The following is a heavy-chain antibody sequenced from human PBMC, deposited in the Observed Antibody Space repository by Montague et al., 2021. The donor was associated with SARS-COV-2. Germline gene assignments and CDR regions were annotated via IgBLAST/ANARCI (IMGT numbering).Heavy chain of an antibody. CDR3: ASGVRTTGRGSVDY. CDR2: VYYSGTT. V-gene: IGHV4-59*01. J-gene: IGHJ4*02. D-gene: IGHD1-1*01. CDR1: GGSFSAYY. Sequence: SETLSLTCSVSGGSFSAYYWSWIRRPPGKGLEWIGYVYYSGTTNYNPSLKSRVTISVDTSKNQFSLKLSSVTAADTAVYYCASGVRTTGRGSVDYWGQGTMVTVSS.